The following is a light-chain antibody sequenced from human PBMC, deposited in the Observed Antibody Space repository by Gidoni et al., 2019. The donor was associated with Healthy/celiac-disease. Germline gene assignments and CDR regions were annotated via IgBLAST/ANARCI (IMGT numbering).Light chain of an antibody. CDR3: QAWDSSTADVV. CDR2: PDS. CDR1: KLGDKY. J-gene: IGLJ2*01. V-gene: IGLV3-1*01. Sequence: SYELTQRPSVSVSPGQTASITCSGDKLGDKYAFWYQQKPGQSPVLVIYPDSKRPSGIPERFSGSNSGNTATLTISGTQAMDEADYYCQAWDSSTADVVFGGGTKLTVL.